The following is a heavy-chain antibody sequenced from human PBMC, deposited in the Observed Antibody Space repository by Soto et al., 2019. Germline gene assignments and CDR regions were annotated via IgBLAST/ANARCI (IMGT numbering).Heavy chain of an antibody. D-gene: IGHD2-8*01. J-gene: IGHJ5*02. CDR3: ARGQIVRMMYAFPGETAMPNWFDP. V-gene: IGHV4-30-4*01. CDR2: TYYSGST. Sequence: QVQLQESGPGLVKPSQTLSLTCTVSGGSISSGDYYWSWIRQPPGKGLEWIGYTYYSGSTYYNPSLKSRVTISVDTSKNQFSLKLSSVIAADTAVYYCARGQIVRMMYAFPGETAMPNWFDPWGQGTLVTVSS. CDR1: GGSISSGDYY.